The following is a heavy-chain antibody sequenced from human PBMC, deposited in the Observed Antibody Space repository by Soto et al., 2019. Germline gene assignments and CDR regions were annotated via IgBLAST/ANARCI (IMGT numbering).Heavy chain of an antibody. D-gene: IGHD2-15*01. V-gene: IGHV3-23*01. J-gene: IGHJ5*02. CDR3: AKALRRGGNPSNWFDP. CDR2: ISGSGGST. Sequence: EVQLLESGGGLVQPGGSLRLSCAASGFTFSSYAMSWVRQAPGKGLEWVSAISGSGGSTYYADSVKGRFTISRDNSKNALYLQMISLRAEDTAVYYCAKALRRGGNPSNWFDPWGQGTLVTVSS. CDR1: GFTFSSYA.